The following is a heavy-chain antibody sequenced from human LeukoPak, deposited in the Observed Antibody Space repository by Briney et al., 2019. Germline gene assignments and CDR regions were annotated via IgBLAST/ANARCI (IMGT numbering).Heavy chain of an antibody. CDR2: IYYSGST. CDR3: ASLYDSSGYPRGAFDI. V-gene: IGHV4-59*01. D-gene: IGHD3-22*01. J-gene: IGHJ3*02. Sequence: SETLSLTCTVSGGSISSYYWSWIRQPPGKGLEWIGYIYYSGSTNYNPSLKSRVTISVDTSKNQFSLKLSSVTAADTAVYYCASLYDSSGYPRGAFDIWGQGTMVTVSS. CDR1: GGSISSYY.